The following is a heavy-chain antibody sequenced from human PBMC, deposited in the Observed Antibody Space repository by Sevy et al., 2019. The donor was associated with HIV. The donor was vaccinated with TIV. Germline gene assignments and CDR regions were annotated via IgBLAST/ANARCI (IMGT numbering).Heavy chain of an antibody. CDR1: GGSFSGYY. D-gene: IGHD2-15*01. Sequence: KQSQTLSLTCAVYGGSFSGYYWSWIRQPPGKGLEWIGEINHSGGTNYNPSLKSRVTISVDTSKNQFSLKLNSVTAADTAVYSCARHCTGSSCSHAFDIWGQGTMVTVSS. V-gene: IGHV4-34*01. CDR2: INHSGGT. CDR3: ARHCTGSSCSHAFDI. J-gene: IGHJ3*02.